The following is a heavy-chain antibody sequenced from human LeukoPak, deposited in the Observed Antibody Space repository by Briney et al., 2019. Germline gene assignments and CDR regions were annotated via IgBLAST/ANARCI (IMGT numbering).Heavy chain of an antibody. CDR1: GYTFTSYY. D-gene: IGHD6-6*01. CDR2: INPTGGST. J-gene: IGHJ4*02. Sequence: ASVTVSFQASGYTFTSYYLHWVRQAPGQGLDWMGVINPTGGSTVYAQKLQGRVTINSDTPPSTVYMAVRSQRSAHTAGFYFLREVPVGSSSAFVYWGEGARVSVSS. CDR3: LREVPVGSSSAFVY. V-gene: IGHV1-46*01.